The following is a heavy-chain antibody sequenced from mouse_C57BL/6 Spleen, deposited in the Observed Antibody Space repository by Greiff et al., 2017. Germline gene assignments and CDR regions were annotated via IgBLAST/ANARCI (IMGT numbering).Heavy chain of an antibody. D-gene: IGHD3-2*02. Sequence: QVQLQQPGAELVRPGSSVKLSCKASGYTFTSYWMDWVKQRPGQGLEWIGNIYPSDSETHYNQKFKDKATLTVDKSSSTAYMQLSSLTSEDSAVYYCARRAAQALYYFDYWGQGTTLTVSS. J-gene: IGHJ2*01. CDR3: ARRAAQALYYFDY. CDR1: GYTFTSYW. V-gene: IGHV1-61*01. CDR2: IYPSDSET.